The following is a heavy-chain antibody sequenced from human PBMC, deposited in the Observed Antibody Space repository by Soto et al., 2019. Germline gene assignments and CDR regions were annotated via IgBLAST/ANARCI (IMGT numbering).Heavy chain of an antibody. V-gene: IGHV1-2*04. CDR3: ARDLDLAWVGGMDV. CDR2: INPNSGGT. Sequence: ASVKVSCKASGYTFTGYYMHWVRQAPGQGLEWMGWINPNSGGTNYAQKFQGWVTMTRDESISTAYMELSSLRSEDTAVYYCARDLDLAWVGGMDVWGQGTTVTVSS. D-gene: IGHD1-26*01. CDR1: GYTFTGYY. J-gene: IGHJ6*02.